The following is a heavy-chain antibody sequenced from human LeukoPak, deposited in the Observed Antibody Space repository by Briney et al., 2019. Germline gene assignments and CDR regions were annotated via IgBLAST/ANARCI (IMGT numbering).Heavy chain of an antibody. J-gene: IGHJ4*02. CDR3: ARQGDCTTTSCFDMDY. CDR2: IYYSGST. D-gene: IGHD2-2*01. Sequence: SETLSLTCTVSGGSISSSYSWGWIRQPPGKGLEWIGNIYYSGSTYYNSSLKSRVTISVDTSKNQFSLKLSSVTAADTAVYYCARQGDCTTTSCFDMDYWGQGTLVTVSS. V-gene: IGHV4-39*01. CDR1: GGSISSSYS.